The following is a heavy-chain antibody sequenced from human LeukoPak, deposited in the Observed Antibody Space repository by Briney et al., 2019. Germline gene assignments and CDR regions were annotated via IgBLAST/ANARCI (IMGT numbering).Heavy chain of an antibody. Sequence: MASETLSLTCTVSGGSISSYYWSWIRQPPGKGLEWIGYIYYSGSTNYNPSLKSRVTISVDTSKNQFSLKLSSVTAADTAVYYCARGRPRWLGSGYFDYWGQGTLVTVSS. J-gene: IGHJ4*02. CDR2: IYYSGST. D-gene: IGHD5-24*01. CDR1: GGSISSYY. V-gene: IGHV4-59*01. CDR3: ARGRPRWLGSGYFDY.